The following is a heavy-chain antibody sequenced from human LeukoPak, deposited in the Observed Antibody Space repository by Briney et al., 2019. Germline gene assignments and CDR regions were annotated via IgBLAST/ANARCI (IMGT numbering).Heavy chain of an antibody. Sequence: SQTLSLTCAISGDSVSSNSAACNWIRQSPSRVLEWLGRTYYRSKWYNDYAVSVKSRITLNPDTSKNQFSLQLNSVTPEDTAVYYCARDLSGSYTPSHWFDPWGQGTLVTVSS. J-gene: IGHJ5*02. CDR1: GDSVSSNSAA. CDR2: TYYRSKWYN. D-gene: IGHD1-26*01. V-gene: IGHV6-1*01. CDR3: ARDLSGSYTPSHWFDP.